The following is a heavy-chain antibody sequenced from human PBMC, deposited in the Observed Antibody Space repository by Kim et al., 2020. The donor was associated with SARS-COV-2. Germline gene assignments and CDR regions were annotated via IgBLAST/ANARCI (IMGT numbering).Heavy chain of an antibody. J-gene: IGHJ4*02. CDR3: VKSEAYYYDSNGYYHY. Sequence: GGSLRLSCSASGFTFSSYAMNWVRQAPGKGLECVSAISGNGGSTYYADSVKGRFTISRDNSKNTLYLQMSSLRAEDTAVYYCVKSEAYYYDSNGYYHYWGQGTLVTVSS. CDR1: GFTFSSYA. V-gene: IGHV3-64D*06. CDR2: ISGNGGST. D-gene: IGHD3-22*01.